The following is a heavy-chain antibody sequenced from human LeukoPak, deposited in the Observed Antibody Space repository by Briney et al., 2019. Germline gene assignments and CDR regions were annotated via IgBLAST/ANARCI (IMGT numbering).Heavy chain of an antibody. CDR2: ISGSGGST. V-gene: IGHV3-23*01. CDR3: AKAVGQWLVEFDY. J-gene: IGHJ4*02. CDR1: GFTFSSYA. Sequence: GGSLRLSCAASGFTFSSYAMSWVRQAPGKGLEWVSAISGSGGSTYYADSVKGRFTISRVNSKNTLYLQMNSLRAEDTAVYYCAKAVGQWLVEFDYWGQGTLVTVSS. D-gene: IGHD6-19*01.